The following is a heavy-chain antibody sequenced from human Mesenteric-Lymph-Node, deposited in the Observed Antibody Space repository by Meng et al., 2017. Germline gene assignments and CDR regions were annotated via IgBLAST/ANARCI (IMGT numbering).Heavy chain of an antibody. V-gene: IGHV3-23*01. Sequence: GGSLRLSCAASGFTFSSYAMGWVRQAPGKGLEWVSAISGSGGSTYYADSVKGRFTISRDNSKNTLYLQMNSLRAEDTAVYYCAKDVALMIVVVNDAFDIWGQGTMVTVSS. J-gene: IGHJ3*02. CDR1: GFTFSSYA. CDR2: ISGSGGST. CDR3: AKDVALMIVVVNDAFDI. D-gene: IGHD3-22*01.